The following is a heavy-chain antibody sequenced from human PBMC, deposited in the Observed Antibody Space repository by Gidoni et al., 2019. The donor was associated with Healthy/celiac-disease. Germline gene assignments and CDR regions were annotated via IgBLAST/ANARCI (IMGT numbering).Heavy chain of an antibody. V-gene: IGHV4-39*07. CDR2: IYYSGST. CDR1: GGSISSSSYY. CDR3: AREVVVTDYYYYGMDV. Sequence: QLQLQESGPGLVKPSETLSLTCTVSGGSISSSSYYWGWIRQPPGKGLEWIGSIYYSGSTYYNPSLKSRVTISVDMSKNQFSLKLSSVTAADTAVYYCAREVVVTDYYYYGMDVWGQGTTVTVSS. J-gene: IGHJ6*02. D-gene: IGHD2-21*02.